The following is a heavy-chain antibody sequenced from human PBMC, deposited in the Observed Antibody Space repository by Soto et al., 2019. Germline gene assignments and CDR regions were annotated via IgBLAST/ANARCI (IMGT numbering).Heavy chain of an antibody. CDR2: ISAHNGNT. CDR1: GYAFTTYG. J-gene: IGHJ4*02. V-gene: IGHV1-18*01. Sequence: QVHLVQSGAEVKKPGASVKVSCQGSGYAFTTYGITWVRQAPGQGLEWMGWISAHNGNTNYAQKLQGRVTVTRDTSTSPAYMEPRSLRYDDTAVYYCARGRYGDYWGQGALVTVSS. CDR3: ARGRYGDY. D-gene: IGHD1-1*01.